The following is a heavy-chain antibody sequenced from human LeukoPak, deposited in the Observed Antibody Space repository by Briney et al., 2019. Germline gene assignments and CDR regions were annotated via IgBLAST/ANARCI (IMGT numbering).Heavy chain of an antibody. J-gene: IGHJ6*02. Sequence: SETLSLTCTVSGGSISSGGYYWSWIRQHPGKGLEWIGYIYYSGSTYYNPSLRSRVTISVDTSKKQFSLKLSSVTAADTAVYYCARDSVRLVYGMDVWGQGTTVTVSS. CDR2: IYYSGST. CDR3: ARDSVRLVYGMDV. CDR1: GGSISSGGYY. D-gene: IGHD3-10*02. V-gene: IGHV4-31*03.